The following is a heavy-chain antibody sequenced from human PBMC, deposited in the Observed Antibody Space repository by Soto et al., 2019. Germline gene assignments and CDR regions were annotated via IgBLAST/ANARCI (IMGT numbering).Heavy chain of an antibody. CDR3: ARGVVAATANNWFDL. J-gene: IGHJ5*02. CDR2: IIPIFGTA. D-gene: IGHD2-15*01. Sequence: ASVKVSCKASGGTFSSYAISWVRQAPGQGLEWMGGIIPIFGTANYAQKFQGRVTITADESTSTAYMELSSLRSEDTAVYYCARGVVAATANNWFDLWGQGTLVTVSS. CDR1: GGTFSSYA. V-gene: IGHV1-69*13.